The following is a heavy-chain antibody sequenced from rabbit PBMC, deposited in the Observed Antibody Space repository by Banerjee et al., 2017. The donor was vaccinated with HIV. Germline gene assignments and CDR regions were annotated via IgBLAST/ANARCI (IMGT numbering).Heavy chain of an antibody. D-gene: IGHD6-1*01. CDR1: GFTLSYYY. CDR3: ALGSAGCAYAFNL. J-gene: IGHJ4*01. Sequence: QSLEESGGDLVKPGASLTLTCTASGFTLSYYYMCWFRQAPGKGLEWIACIYVGSTGGTYYATWAKGRFTISRASSTTVTLQMTSLAAADTATYFCALGSAGCAYAFNLWGQGTLVTVS. V-gene: IGHV1S40*01. CDR2: IYVGSTGGT.